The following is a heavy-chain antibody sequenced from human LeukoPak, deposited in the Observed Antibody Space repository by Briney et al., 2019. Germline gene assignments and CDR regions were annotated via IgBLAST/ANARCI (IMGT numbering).Heavy chain of an antibody. Sequence: GASVKVSCKASGYTFTGYYMHWVRQAPGQGLEWMGWINPNSGCTNYAQKFQGRVTMTRDTSTSTVYMELSSLRSEDTAVYYCARDLAVVNYGDYARGTWYFDLWGRGTLVTVSS. J-gene: IGHJ2*01. CDR1: GYTFTGYY. CDR3: ARDLAVVNYGDYARGTWYFDL. V-gene: IGHV1-2*02. D-gene: IGHD4-17*01. CDR2: INPNSGCT.